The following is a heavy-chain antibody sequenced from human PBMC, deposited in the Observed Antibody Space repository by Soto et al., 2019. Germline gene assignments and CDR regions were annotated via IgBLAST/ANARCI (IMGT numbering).Heavy chain of an antibody. CDR2: IMPVFPTP. CDR1: GGTFSTSA. CDR3: ARDKVRRQLGGNYYYILDV. Sequence: QVQLVQSGAEVKKPGSSVKVSCKTSGGTFSTSAISWVRQAPGQGLEWVGGIMPVFPTPDYAQNFQGRVTITAEDSTTTAYVELTSVRADDTAVYYCARDKVRRQLGGNYYYILDVWGQGTGMTVSS. J-gene: IGHJ6*02. V-gene: IGHV1-69*12. D-gene: IGHD3-3*02.